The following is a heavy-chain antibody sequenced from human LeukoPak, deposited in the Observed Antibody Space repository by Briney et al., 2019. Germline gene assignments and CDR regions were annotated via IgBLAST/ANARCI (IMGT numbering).Heavy chain of an antibody. D-gene: IGHD3-16*01. V-gene: IGHV1-3*03. CDR3: ARSPWGAPSYFDF. J-gene: IGHJ4*02. Sequence: ASVKVSCKASGYTFTGYYLHWVRQAPGQRLEWMGWIYAGNGNTKYSQEFQGRVTITGDTSASTAYMELTGLRSEDMALYYCARSPWGAPSYFDFWGQGTLVTVSS. CDR2: IYAGNGNT. CDR1: GYTFTGYY.